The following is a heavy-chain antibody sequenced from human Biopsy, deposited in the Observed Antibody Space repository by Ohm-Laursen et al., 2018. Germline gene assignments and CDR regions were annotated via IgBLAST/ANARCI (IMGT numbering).Heavy chain of an antibody. CDR2: ITTSGETT. Sequence: SLRLSCSASGFSFSDNYMDWVRQAPGKGLEWVSAITTSGETTYYTDPVKGRFTISRDNSKNTLYLQMTSLGADDTAIYYCAKFTGYTFPWDAFDMWGQGTMVTVSS. D-gene: IGHD1-1*01. CDR3: AKFTGYTFPWDAFDM. J-gene: IGHJ3*02. V-gene: IGHV3-23*01. CDR1: GFSFSDNY.